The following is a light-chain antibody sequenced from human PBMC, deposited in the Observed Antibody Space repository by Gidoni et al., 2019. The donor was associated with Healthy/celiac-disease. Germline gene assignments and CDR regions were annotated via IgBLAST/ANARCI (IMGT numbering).Light chain of an antibody. CDR1: QSVSSY. J-gene: IGKJ4*01. CDR3: QQRSNWPLT. V-gene: IGKV3-11*01. Sequence: EIVLTQSPATLSLSPGERATLSCRSSQSVSSYLAWYQQKPGQAPMLLIYDASNRATGIPARFSGSGSGTDFTLSIISLEPEDFAVSYCQQRSNWPLTFGGGTKVEIK. CDR2: DAS.